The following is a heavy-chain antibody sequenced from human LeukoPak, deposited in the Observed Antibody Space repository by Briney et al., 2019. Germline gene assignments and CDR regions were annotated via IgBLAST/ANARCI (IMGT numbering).Heavy chain of an antibody. CDR1: GFPFSTYS. V-gene: IGHV3-48*01. CDR3: AKREKKYSTASYFDY. CDR2: ITTSGSNK. Sequence: GGSLRLSCAASGFPFSTYSMNWVRQAPGKGLEWISYITTSGSNKFYADSVKGRFTVSRDNTRNSLYLQMNSLRAEDTAVYYCAKREKKYSTASYFDYWGQGTPVTVSS. J-gene: IGHJ4*02. D-gene: IGHD6-6*01.